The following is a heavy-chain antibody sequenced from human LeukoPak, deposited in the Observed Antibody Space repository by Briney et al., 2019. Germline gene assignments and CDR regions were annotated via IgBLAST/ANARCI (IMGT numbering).Heavy chain of an antibody. CDR1: GFTFTTYY. J-gene: IGHJ4*02. CDR3: ARENRTNDF. Sequence: GGSLRLSCAASGFTFTTYYMSWVRQAPGKGLEWVANINQDGGTKHYVDSVKGRFTISRDNAINSVFLQMNSLRAEDTAVYYCARENRTNDFWGQGTLVTVSS. D-gene: IGHD1-14*01. V-gene: IGHV3-7*01. CDR2: INQDGGTK.